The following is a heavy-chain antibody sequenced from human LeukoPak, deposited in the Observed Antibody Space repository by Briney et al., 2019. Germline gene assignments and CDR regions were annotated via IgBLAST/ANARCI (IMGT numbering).Heavy chain of an antibody. Sequence: GASVKVSCKASGYTFTSHYMHWVRQAPEQGLEWMGIINPSGGSTSYAQKFQGRVTMTRDTSISTAYMELSRLRPDDTAVYYCARDLYDSSGTPFDYWGQGTLVTVSS. CDR1: GYTFTSHY. D-gene: IGHD3-22*01. CDR3: ARDLYDSSGTPFDY. V-gene: IGHV1-46*01. J-gene: IGHJ4*02. CDR2: INPSGGST.